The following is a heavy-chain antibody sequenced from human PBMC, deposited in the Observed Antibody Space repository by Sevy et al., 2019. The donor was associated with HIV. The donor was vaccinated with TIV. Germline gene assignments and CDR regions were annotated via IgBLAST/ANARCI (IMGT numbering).Heavy chain of an antibody. CDR1: GFTFSSYA. CDR3: AGDPLAMAKIGGYFDY. J-gene: IGHJ4*02. CDR2: ISYDGSNK. V-gene: IGHV3-30-3*01. D-gene: IGHD3-10*01. Sequence: GGSLRLSCAASGFTFSSYAMHWVRQAPGKGLEWVAVISYDGSNKYYADSEKGRFTISRDNSKNTLSLQMNSLRAEDTAVYYCAGDPLAMAKIGGYFDYWGQGTLVTVSS.